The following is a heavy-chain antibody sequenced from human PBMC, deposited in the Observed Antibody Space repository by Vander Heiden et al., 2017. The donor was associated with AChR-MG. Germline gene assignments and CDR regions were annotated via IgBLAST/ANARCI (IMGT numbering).Heavy chain of an antibody. CDR1: GFTFDDYA. J-gene: IGHJ4*02. CDR2: ISWNSGSI. D-gene: IGHD6-13*01. CDR3: AKVDSSSSSPDY. Sequence: EVQLVESGGGLVQPGRSLRLSCAASGFTFDDYAMHWVRQAPGKGLEWVSGISWNSGSIGYADSVKGRFTISRDNAKNSLYLQMNSLRAEDTALYYCAKVDSSSSSPDYWGQGTLVTVSS. V-gene: IGHV3-9*01.